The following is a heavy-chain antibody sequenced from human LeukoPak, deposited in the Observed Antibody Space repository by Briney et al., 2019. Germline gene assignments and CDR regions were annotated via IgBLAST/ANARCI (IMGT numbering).Heavy chain of an antibody. CDR3: ARDHGDYEGVASDARNFDY. Sequence: PGGSLRPSCAASGFTFSDYYMSWIRQAPGKGLEWVSYISSSGSTIYYADSVKGRFTISRDNAKNSLYLQMNSLRAEDTAVYYCARDHGDYEGVASDARNFDYWGQGTLVTVSS. CDR2: ISSSGSTI. J-gene: IGHJ4*02. D-gene: IGHD4-17*01. CDR1: GFTFSDYY. V-gene: IGHV3-11*01.